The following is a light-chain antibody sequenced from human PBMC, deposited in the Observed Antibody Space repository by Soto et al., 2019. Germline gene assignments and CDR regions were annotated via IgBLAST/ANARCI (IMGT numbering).Light chain of an antibody. Sequence: QSVLTQPPSVSAAPGQKGSISCSGSSSNIGNNYVSWYQQLPGTAPKLLIYENNKRPSGIPDRFSGSKSGTSATLGITGLQTGDEADYYCGTWDSSLSAGVFGTGTQLTVL. CDR1: SSNIGNNY. CDR3: GTWDSSLSAGV. CDR2: ENN. V-gene: IGLV1-51*02. J-gene: IGLJ1*01.